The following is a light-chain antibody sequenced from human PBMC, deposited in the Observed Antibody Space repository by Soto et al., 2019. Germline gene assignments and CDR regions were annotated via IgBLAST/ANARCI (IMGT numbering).Light chain of an antibody. Sequence: DIQMTQSPSSLSASVGDRVTITCRASQSISSYLHWYQQKPGKAPKLLIYAASRLQSGVPSRFSGSGSGTDFTLTISSLQPEDFATYYCQQSYSTPETFGQGTKVEIK. CDR1: QSISSY. CDR3: QQSYSTPET. CDR2: AAS. V-gene: IGKV1-39*01. J-gene: IGKJ1*01.